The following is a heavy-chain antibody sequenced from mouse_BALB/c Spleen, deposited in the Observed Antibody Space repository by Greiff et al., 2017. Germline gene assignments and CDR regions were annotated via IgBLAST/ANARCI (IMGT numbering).Heavy chain of an antibody. CDR2: IRNKANGYTT. J-gene: IGHJ4*01. Sequence: EVKLMESGGGLVQPGGSLRLSCATSGFTFTDYYMSWVRQPPGKALEWLGFIRNKANGYTTEYSASVKGRFTISRDNSQSILYLQMNTLRAEDSATYYCARDMGDYEYAMDYWGQGTSVTVSS. D-gene: IGHD1-1*01. CDR3: ARDMGDYEYAMDY. V-gene: IGHV7-3*02. CDR1: GFTFTDYY.